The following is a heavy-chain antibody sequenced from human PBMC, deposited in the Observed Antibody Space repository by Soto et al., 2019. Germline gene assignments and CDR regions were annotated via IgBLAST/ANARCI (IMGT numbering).Heavy chain of an antibody. J-gene: IGHJ6*03. D-gene: IGHD5-12*01. Sequence: GGSLRLSCAASGFTVSSNYMSWVRQAPGKGLEWVLVIYSGGSTYYADSVKGRFTISRDNSKNTLYLQMNSLRAEDTAVYYCARRAAVATRHYYYYMDVWGKGTTVTVSS. CDR3: ARRAAVATRHYYYYMDV. CDR2: IYSGGST. CDR1: GFTVSSNY. V-gene: IGHV3-66*01.